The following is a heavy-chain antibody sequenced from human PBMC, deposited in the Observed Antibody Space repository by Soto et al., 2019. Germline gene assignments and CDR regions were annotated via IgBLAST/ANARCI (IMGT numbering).Heavy chain of an antibody. D-gene: IGHD1-26*01. CDR2: INAGNGNT. V-gene: IGHV1-3*01. Sequence: QRLEWMGWINAGNGNTKYSQKFQGSVTMTRDTSTSTVYMELSSLRSEDTAVYYCARSVVGATTSDRFDPWGQGTLFRLS. J-gene: IGHJ5*02. CDR3: ARSVVGATTSDRFDP.